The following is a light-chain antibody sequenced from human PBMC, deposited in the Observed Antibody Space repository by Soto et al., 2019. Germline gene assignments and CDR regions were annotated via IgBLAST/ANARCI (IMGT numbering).Light chain of an antibody. J-gene: IGLJ3*02. CDR3: SSYTSHNTPWV. CDR1: SSDVGGFDF. CDR2: EVN. V-gene: IGLV2-14*01. Sequence: QSVLTQPASVSGSPGQSITISCTGTSSDVGGFDFVSWYQHHPGKAPKLLVYEVNVRPSRVSSRFSGYKSGNTASLTISGLQAEDEADYYCSSYTSHNTPWVFGGGTKLTVL.